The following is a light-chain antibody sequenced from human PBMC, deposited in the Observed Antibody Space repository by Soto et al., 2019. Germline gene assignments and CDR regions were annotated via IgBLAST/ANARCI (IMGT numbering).Light chain of an antibody. V-gene: IGKV1-33*01. CDR2: DAS. CDR1: QDISKY. CDR3: QQYDSLPLT. Sequence: DIQMTHSPSSLSASVGDRVTITCQASQDISKYLSWCQQKPGKAPKLLIFDASNLETGVPSRFSASGSGTDFTFTISSLQPEDIATYYCQQYDSLPLTFGGGTKVDIK. J-gene: IGKJ4*01.